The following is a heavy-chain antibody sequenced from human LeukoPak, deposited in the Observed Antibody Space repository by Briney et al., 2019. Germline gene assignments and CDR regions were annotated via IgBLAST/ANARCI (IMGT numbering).Heavy chain of an antibody. D-gene: IGHD6-13*01. Sequence: GGSLRLSCAASGFTFSSYAMSWVRQAPGKGLEWVSAISGNGRTTYYAESVKGRSTISRDNSKNTLYLQMNSLRAEDTAVYYCAKEGYSSSWNADFDYWGLGTLVTVSS. CDR1: GFTFSSYA. CDR3: AKEGYSSSWNADFDY. J-gene: IGHJ4*02. V-gene: IGHV3-23*01. CDR2: ISGNGRTT.